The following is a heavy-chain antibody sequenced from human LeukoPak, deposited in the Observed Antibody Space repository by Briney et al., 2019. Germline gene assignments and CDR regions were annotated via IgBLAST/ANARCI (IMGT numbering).Heavy chain of an antibody. V-gene: IGHV3-23*01. D-gene: IGHD1-1*01. CDR3: AKNPRLEGWIYFDS. Sequence: GGSLRLSCAASGFTFSCYSMSWVRQAPGKGLEWVSSISGSGGRIDYADSVKGRFTISRGNSKNTLSLQMNSLTAEDTAVYYCAKNPRLEGWIYFDSWGQGILVTVSS. J-gene: IGHJ4*02. CDR2: ISGSGGRI. CDR1: GFTFSCYS.